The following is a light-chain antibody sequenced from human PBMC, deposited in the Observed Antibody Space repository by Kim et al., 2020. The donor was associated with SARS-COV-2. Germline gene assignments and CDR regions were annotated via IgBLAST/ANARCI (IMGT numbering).Light chain of an antibody. CDR3: QAWDSSTYVV. Sequence: SYELTQPPSVSVSPGQTANITCSGDKLGNRYANWYQQKPGQSPVLVIYRDNKRPSGIPERFSGSNAGSTATLTISGTQALDEADYYCQAWDSSTYVVFGGGTKLTVL. V-gene: IGLV3-1*01. CDR2: RDN. CDR1: KLGNRY. J-gene: IGLJ2*01.